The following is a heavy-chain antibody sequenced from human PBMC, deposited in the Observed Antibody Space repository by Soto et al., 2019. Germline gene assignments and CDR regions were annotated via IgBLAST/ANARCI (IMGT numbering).Heavy chain of an antibody. CDR3: ARTSVHYDFWTRSHDY. D-gene: IGHD3-3*01. J-gene: IGHJ4*02. CDR1: GGTFNSYA. Sequence: SVKVSCKASGGTFNSYAISWVRPAPGPGLEWMGGVIPIFGTANYAQKFQGRVTITADESTSTAYMELSSLRSEDTAVYYCARTSVHYDFWTRSHDYWGQGTLVTVSS. V-gene: IGHV1-69*13. CDR2: VIPIFGTA.